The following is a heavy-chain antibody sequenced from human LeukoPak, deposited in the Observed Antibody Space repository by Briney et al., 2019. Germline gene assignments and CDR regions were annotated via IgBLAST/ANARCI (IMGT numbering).Heavy chain of an antibody. CDR3: ARESIAVAGAPFDY. J-gene: IGHJ4*02. CDR2: ISSGSTI. CDR1: GFTFSSYE. Sequence: GGSLRLSCAASGFTFSSYEMNWVRQAPGKGLEWVSYISSGSTIYDADSVKGRFTISRDNAKNSLYLQMNSLRAEDTAVYYCARESIAVAGAPFDYWGQGTLVTVS. V-gene: IGHV3-48*03. D-gene: IGHD6-19*01.